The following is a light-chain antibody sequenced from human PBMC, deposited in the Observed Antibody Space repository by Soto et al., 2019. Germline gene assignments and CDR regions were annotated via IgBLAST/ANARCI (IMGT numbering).Light chain of an antibody. CDR2: ETS. J-gene: IGKJ1*01. V-gene: IGKV3-20*01. Sequence: EIVLTQSPGTLSLSPGERATLSCRASQSVRDSHLAWYQQKPGQAPSLLIYETSSRATGIPDRFSGSGSGTEFALTITRVEPEDVAMYFCQQYGSSPGTFGQGTKVEI. CDR1: QSVRDSH. CDR3: QQYGSSPGT.